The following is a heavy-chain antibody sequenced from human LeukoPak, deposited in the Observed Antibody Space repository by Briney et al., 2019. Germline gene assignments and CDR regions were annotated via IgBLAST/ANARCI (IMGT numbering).Heavy chain of an antibody. D-gene: IGHD6-13*01. CDR2: ISWNGGSI. Sequence: PGGSLRLSCAAPGFTFDDYAMHWVRQAPGKGLEWVSGISWNGGSIGYADSVKGRFTISRDNAKNSLYLQMNSLRAEDTALYYYGRDMDSSPYYFDYWGQGTLVTVSS. CDR1: GFTFDDYA. V-gene: IGHV3-9*01. CDR3: GRDMDSSPYYFDY. J-gene: IGHJ4*02.